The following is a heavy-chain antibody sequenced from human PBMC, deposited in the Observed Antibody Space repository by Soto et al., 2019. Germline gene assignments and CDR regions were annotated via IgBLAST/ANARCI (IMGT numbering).Heavy chain of an antibody. J-gene: IGHJ6*02. Sequence: SETLSLTCAVYGGSFSGYYWSWIRQPPGKGLEWIGEINHSGSTNYNPSLKSRVTISVDTSKNQFSLKLSSVTAADTAVYYCARGGRSYGYGLRYYGMDVWGQGTTVTVSS. D-gene: IGHD5-18*01. CDR1: GGSFSGYY. CDR3: ARGGRSYGYGLRYYGMDV. CDR2: INHSGST. V-gene: IGHV4-34*01.